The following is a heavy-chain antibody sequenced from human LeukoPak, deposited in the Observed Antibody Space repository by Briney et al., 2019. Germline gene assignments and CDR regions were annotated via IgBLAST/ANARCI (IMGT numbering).Heavy chain of an antibody. CDR1: GGSFSGYY. Sequence: SETLSLTCAVYGGSFSGYYWSWIRQPPGKGLEWIGEINHSGSTNYNPSLKGRVTISVDTSKNQFSLKLSSVTAADTAVYYCARAAGYCSSTSCYGGYDYWGQGTLVTVSS. J-gene: IGHJ4*02. CDR3: ARAAGYCSSTSCYGGYDY. CDR2: INHSGST. D-gene: IGHD2-2*01. V-gene: IGHV4-34*01.